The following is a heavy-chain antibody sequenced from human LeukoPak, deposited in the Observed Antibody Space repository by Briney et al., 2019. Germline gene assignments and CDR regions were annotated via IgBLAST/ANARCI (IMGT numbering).Heavy chain of an antibody. CDR3: ARGRYFDWLQNQRLEYYYYYGMDV. CDR1: GGTFSSYA. D-gene: IGHD3-9*01. J-gene: IGHJ6*02. CDR2: IIPIFGTA. V-gene: IGHV1-69*13. Sequence: SVNVSCKASGGTFSSYAISWVRQAPGQGLEWMGGIIPIFGTANYAQKFQGRVTITADESTSTAYMELSSLRSEDTAVYYCARGRYFDWLQNQRLEYYYYYGMDVWGQGTTVTVSS.